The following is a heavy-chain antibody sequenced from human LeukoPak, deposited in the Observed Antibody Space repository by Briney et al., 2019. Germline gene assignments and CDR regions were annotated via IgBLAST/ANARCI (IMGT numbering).Heavy chain of an antibody. CDR1: GLTVSSNY. Sequence: PGGSLRLSCAAAGLTVSSNYMSWARQAPGKGLEWVSVMYRSDATYYADSVKGRFTMSRDISKNTMYLQMDSLRSEDTAVYYCARDLPDQGANWGQGTLVIVSS. J-gene: IGHJ1*01. CDR2: MYRSDAT. V-gene: IGHV3-53*01. D-gene: IGHD1-14*01. CDR3: ARDLPDQGAN.